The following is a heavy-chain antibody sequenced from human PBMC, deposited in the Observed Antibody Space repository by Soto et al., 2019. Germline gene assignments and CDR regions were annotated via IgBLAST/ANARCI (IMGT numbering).Heavy chain of an antibody. V-gene: IGHV3-23*01. Sequence: GGSLRVSCAASWFTVSNNNMTWVRQAPGKGLEWVSAISGSGGSTYYADSVKGRFTISRDNSKNTLYLQMNSLRAEDTAVYYCAKDPGGIAVAGPFDYWGQGTLVTVSS. CDR2: ISGSGGST. CDR3: AKDPGGIAVAGPFDY. CDR1: WFTVSNNN. D-gene: IGHD6-19*01. J-gene: IGHJ4*02.